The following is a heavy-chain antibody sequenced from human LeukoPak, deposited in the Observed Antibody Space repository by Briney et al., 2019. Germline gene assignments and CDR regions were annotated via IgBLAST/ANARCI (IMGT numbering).Heavy chain of an antibody. Sequence: GGSLRLSCAASGFTFSNYEMNWVRQAPGRGLEWVSYISSSSSTIYYAGSVEGRFTISRDNAKNSLYLQMNSLRAEDTAVYYCARGGSGWPFAYWGQGTLVTVSS. D-gene: IGHD6-19*01. V-gene: IGHV3-48*03. J-gene: IGHJ4*02. CDR1: GFTFSNYE. CDR3: ARGGSGWPFAY. CDR2: ISSSSSTI.